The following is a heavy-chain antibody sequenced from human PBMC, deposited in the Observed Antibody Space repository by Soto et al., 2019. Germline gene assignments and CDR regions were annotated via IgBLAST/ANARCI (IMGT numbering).Heavy chain of an antibody. CDR3: ARPWGQLSTYYYGMDT. V-gene: IGHV3-30-3*01. CDR1: GFTFRNYA. Sequence: QVQLVESGGGVVQPGRSLTLSCAASGFTFRNYAMHWVRQAPGKWLEWLATISYDGDNKYYTDSVKGPFTISRDNSKNTLYLQMNSLRPEDTAVYYCARPWGQLSTYYYGMDTWGQGTTVTVSS. J-gene: IGHJ6*02. D-gene: IGHD3-16*01. CDR2: ISYDGDNK.